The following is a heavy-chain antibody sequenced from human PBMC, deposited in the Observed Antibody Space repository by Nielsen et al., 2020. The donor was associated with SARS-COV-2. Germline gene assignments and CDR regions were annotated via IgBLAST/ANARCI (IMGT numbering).Heavy chain of an antibody. V-gene: IGHV7-4-1*02. D-gene: IGHD3-10*01. CDR3: ARENSGPGGTASYGMDL. Sequence: ASVKVSCKASGYSFSRYPMNWVRQAPGQGLEWMGWIDTNIGKPTPAQGFTGRFVFSSDTSVSTASLQISTLRAEDTAVYYCARENSGPGGTASYGMDLWGQGTTVTVS. CDR1: GYSFSRYP. J-gene: IGHJ6*02. CDR2: IDTNIGKP.